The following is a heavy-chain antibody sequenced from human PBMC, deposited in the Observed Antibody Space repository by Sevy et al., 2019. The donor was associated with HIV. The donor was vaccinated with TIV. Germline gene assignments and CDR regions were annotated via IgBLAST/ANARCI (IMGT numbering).Heavy chain of an antibody. J-gene: IGHJ4*02. Sequence: SETLSLTCTVSGGSISSSSYYWGWIRQPPGKGLEWIAIIYYSGSTYYNPSLKSRVTIFVDTSKNQFSLNLSPVTASDTALYYCARLRLSAAVTTASYYFDYWGQGTLVTVSS. CDR3: ARLRLSAAVTTASYYFDY. V-gene: IGHV4-39*01. D-gene: IGHD1-1*01. CDR2: IYYSGST. CDR1: GGSISSSSYY.